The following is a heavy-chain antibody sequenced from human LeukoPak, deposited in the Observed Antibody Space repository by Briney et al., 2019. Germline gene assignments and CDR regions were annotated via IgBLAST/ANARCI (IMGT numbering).Heavy chain of an antibody. V-gene: IGHV3-53*04. CDR1: GFTVSSNY. CDR2: IYSGGST. CDR3: ARENYYYYYGMDV. J-gene: IGHJ6*02. Sequence: GGSLRLSCAAYGFTVSSNYMSWVRQAPGKGLEWVSVIYSGGSTYYADSVKGRFTISRHNSKNTLYLQMNSLRAEDTAVYYCARENYYYYYGMDVWGQGTTVTVSS.